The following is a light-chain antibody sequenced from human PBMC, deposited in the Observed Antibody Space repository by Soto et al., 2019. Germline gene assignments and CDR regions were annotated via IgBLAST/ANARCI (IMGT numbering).Light chain of an antibody. V-gene: IGKV3-15*01. CDR2: GTS. J-gene: IGKJ5*01. CDR3: QHYNNWPIT. Sequence: EIVMTQSPASLSVSPGESVTLSCRASHSVASNLAWYQQKPGQAPRLLIYGTSTRATGVPARFSGSGSGTDFTLTISSLQAADFAVYHCQHYNNWPITFGQGTRLEL. CDR1: HSVASN.